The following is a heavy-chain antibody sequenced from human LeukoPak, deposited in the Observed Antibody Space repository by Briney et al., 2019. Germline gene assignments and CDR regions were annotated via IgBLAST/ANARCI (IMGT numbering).Heavy chain of an antibody. V-gene: IGHV3-23*01. D-gene: IGHD1-26*01. CDR3: ATALVGPTTPFDY. Sequence: PGGSLRLSCAASGFTFNNYVMTWVRQAPGKGLEWVSRISGSGGNTYYADSVKGRFTISRDNSKNPLYVQMNSLRAEDTAVYYCATALVGPTTPFDYWGQGTLVTASS. CDR1: GFTFNNYV. J-gene: IGHJ4*02. CDR2: ISGSGGNT.